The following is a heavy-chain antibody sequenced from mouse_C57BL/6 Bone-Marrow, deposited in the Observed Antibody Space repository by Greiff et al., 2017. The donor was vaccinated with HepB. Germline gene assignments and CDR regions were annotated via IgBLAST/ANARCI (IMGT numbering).Heavy chain of an antibody. CDR2: ISSGGSYT. J-gene: IGHJ2*01. Sequence: DVMLVESGGDLVKPGGSLKLSCAASGFTFSSYGMSWVRQTPDKRLEWVATISSGGSYTYYPDSVKGRFTISRDNAKNTLYLQMSSLKSEDTAMYYCARRRINTTEFDYWGQGTTLTVSS. D-gene: IGHD1-1*01. CDR1: GFTFSSYG. CDR3: ARRRINTTEFDY. V-gene: IGHV5-6*02.